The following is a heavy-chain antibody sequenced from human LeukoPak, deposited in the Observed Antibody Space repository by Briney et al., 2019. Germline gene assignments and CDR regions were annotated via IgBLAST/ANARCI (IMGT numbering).Heavy chain of an antibody. CDR3: VRAIAAAASY. CDR1: GFTFSRYA. D-gene: IGHD6-13*01. CDR2: IKQDGSEI. V-gene: IGHV3-7*01. Sequence: GGSLRLSCAASGFTFSRYAMSWVRQAPGKGLEWVANIKQDGSEIYYVDSVKGRFTITRDNAKNSLSLQMNSLRAEDTAVYYCVRAIAAAASYWGQGTLVTVSS. J-gene: IGHJ4*02.